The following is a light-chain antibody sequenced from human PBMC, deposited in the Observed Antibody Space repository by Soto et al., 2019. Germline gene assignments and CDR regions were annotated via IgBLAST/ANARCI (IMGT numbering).Light chain of an antibody. CDR2: SLN. CDR3: APWDDSLNGYV. CDR1: SSNIGSNN. Sequence: QSVLTQPPSASGTPGQNVTISCSGSSSNIGSNNVNWYQLLQGAAPKLLIYSLNQRPPGVPDRFSASTSGTSASLATSGLQSEDEGDYYCAPWDDSLNGYVFGPGTKVTVL. V-gene: IGLV1-44*01. J-gene: IGLJ1*01.